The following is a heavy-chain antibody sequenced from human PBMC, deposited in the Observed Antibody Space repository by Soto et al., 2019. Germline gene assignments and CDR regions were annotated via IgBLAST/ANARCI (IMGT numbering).Heavy chain of an antibody. Sequence: LRLSCAASGFTFSSYGMHWVRQAPGKGLEWVAIISYDGSDKYYADSVKGRFTISRDNSKNTLYLQMNSLTTEDTAVYYCAKDNPAVHYWGQGTLVTVSS. J-gene: IGHJ4*02. CDR2: ISYDGSDK. V-gene: IGHV3-30*18. CDR1: GFTFSSYG. CDR3: AKDNPAVHY.